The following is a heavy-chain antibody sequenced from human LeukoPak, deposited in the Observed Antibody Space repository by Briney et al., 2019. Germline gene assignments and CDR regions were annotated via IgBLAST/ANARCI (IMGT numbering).Heavy chain of an antibody. D-gene: IGHD3-10*01. CDR2: ITTSGRTI. CDR1: GFTFINYE. J-gene: IGHJ4*02. CDR3: ARMGYYYGSGSYGDS. Sequence: PGGSLRLSCAASGFTFINYEMNWVRQAPGKGLEWVSYITTSGRTINYADSVKGRFTISRDNAKNSLYLQMSSLRVEDAAVYYCARMGYYYGSGSYGDSWGQGTLVTVSS. V-gene: IGHV3-48*03.